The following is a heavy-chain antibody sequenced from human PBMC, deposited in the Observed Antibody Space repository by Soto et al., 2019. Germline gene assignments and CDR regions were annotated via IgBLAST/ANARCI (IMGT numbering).Heavy chain of an antibody. CDR1: GGSISSGGHS. D-gene: IGHD2-15*01. J-gene: IGHJ5*02. CDR2: IFQTGRT. CDR3: ARLVDCRGSSCYPNWFDP. Sequence: QLQLQESGSGLVKSSQTLSLTCAVSGGSISSGGHSWGWIRQPPGMGLEWIGYIFQTGRTYYNPSHPSRVTISMDKSKNQFSLKVTSVTAADTAVYYCARLVDCRGSSCYPNWFDPWGQGTLVTVSS. V-gene: IGHV4-30-2*01.